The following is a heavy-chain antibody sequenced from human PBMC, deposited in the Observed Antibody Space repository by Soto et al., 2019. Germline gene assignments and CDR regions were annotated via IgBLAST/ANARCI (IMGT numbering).Heavy chain of an antibody. CDR2: ISAYNGNI. V-gene: IGHV1-18*01. CDR3: ARGGTPIDS. CDR1: GYTFTNFG. D-gene: IGHD2-15*01. Sequence: QVQLVQSGAEVKKPGASVKVSCKTSGYTFTNFGLSWVRQAPGQGLEWMGWISAYNGNINHAQNLEGRVTMTTDTSTSTDYMELRSRGSDDTAVYYCARGGTPIDSWGQGTLVTFSS. J-gene: IGHJ4*02.